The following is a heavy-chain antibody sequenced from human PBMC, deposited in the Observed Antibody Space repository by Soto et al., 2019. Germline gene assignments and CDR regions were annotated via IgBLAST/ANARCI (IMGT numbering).Heavy chain of an antibody. CDR3: AREGLRDYDILTGYPGVFDY. D-gene: IGHD3-9*01. V-gene: IGHV3-33*01. Sequence: GGSLRLSCAASGFTFSSYGMHWVRQAPGKGLEWVAVIWYDGSNKYYADSVKGRFTISRDNSKNTLYLRMNSLRAEDTAVYYCAREGLRDYDILTGYPGVFDYWGQGTLVTVSS. CDR1: GFTFSSYG. CDR2: IWYDGSNK. J-gene: IGHJ4*02.